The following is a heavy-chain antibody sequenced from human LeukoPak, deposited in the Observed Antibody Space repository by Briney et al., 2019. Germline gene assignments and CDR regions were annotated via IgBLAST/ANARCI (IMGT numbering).Heavy chain of an antibody. V-gene: IGHV3-21*01. Sequence: GGSLRPSCAASEFSFSSSSMSWVRQAPGKGLEWASSISGSGSYIYYADSVKGRFTLSRDNAKSSLSLQMNSLRAEDTAVYYCGRGSSCFDYWGQGALVTVSS. CDR3: GRGSSCFDY. CDR1: EFSFSSSS. CDR2: ISGSGSYI. J-gene: IGHJ4*02.